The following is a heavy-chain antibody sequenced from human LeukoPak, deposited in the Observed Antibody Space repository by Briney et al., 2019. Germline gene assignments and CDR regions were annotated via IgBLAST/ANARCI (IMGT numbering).Heavy chain of an antibody. CDR3: ARDYVSSGWYGFWMDAFDI. Sequence: ASVKVSCKASGNTFTSYDINWVRQATGQGLEWMGWMNPNSGNTGYAQKFQGRVTMTRNTSISTAYMELSSLRSEDTAVYYCARDYVSSGWYGFWMDAFDIWGQGTMVTVSS. D-gene: IGHD6-19*01. CDR1: GNTFTSYD. CDR2: MNPNSGNT. V-gene: IGHV1-8*01. J-gene: IGHJ3*02.